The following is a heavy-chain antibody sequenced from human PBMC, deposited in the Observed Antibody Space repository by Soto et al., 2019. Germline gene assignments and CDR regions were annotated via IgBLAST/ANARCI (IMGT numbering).Heavy chain of an antibody. CDR2: IIPIFGTA. V-gene: IGHV1-69*06. Sequence: QVQLVQSGAEVKKPGSSVKVSCKASGGTFSSYAISWVRQAPGQGLEWMGGIIPIFGTANYAQKFQGRVTITADKSTRTAYRELSSLRSEDTAVYYCASNVDIVSPIRGASFDYWGQGTLVPVSS. J-gene: IGHJ4*02. D-gene: IGHD5-12*01. CDR1: GGTFSSYA. CDR3: ASNVDIVSPIRGASFDY.